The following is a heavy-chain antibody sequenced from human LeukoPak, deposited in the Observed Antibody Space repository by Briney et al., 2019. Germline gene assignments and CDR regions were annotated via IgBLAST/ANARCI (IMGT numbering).Heavy chain of an antibody. CDR1: GFTFDDYA. J-gene: IGHJ4*02. D-gene: IGHD5-18*01. Sequence: GGSLRLSCAASGFTFDDYAMHWVRQAPGKGVEWVSGISWNSGSIGYADSVKGRFTISRDNAKNSLYLQMNSLRAEDTALYYCAKVGAMVWLNYFDYWGQGTLVTVSS. V-gene: IGHV3-9*01. CDR3: AKVGAMVWLNYFDY. CDR2: ISWNSGSI.